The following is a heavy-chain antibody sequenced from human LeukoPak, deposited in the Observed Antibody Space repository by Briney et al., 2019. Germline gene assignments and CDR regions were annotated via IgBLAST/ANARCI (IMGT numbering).Heavy chain of an antibody. CDR1: GFTFSGNW. CDR2: INQEGRGK. J-gene: IGHJ4*02. CDR3: ARDAKYYHDSSGYY. D-gene: IGHD3-22*01. Sequence: PGGSLRLSCAASGFTFSGNWMSWVRQAPGKGVEWRADINQEGRGKYYMDSAKGGFTIYRENAKNSLYLQMNSLRAEDTAVYYCARDAKYYHDSSGYYWGQGTLVTVSS. V-gene: IGHV3-7*01.